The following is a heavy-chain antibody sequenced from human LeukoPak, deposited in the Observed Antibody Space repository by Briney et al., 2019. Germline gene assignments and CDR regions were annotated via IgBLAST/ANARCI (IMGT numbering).Heavy chain of an antibody. CDR1: GYTFTGYY. CDR3: ARDQEDSGSYSGLYYYYGIDV. CDR2: INPNSGGT. J-gene: IGHJ6*02. D-gene: IGHD1-26*01. V-gene: IGHV1-2*02. Sequence: GASVKVSCKASGYTFTGYYMHWVRQAPGQGLEWMGWINPNSGGTNYAQKFQGRVTMTRDTSISTAYMELSRLRSDDTAVYYCARDQEDSGSYSGLYYYYGIDVWGQGTTVTVSS.